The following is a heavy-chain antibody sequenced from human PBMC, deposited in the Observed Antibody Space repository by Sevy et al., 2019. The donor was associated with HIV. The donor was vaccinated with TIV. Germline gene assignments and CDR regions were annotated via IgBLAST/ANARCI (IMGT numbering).Heavy chain of an antibody. D-gene: IGHD2-2*01. Sequence: GGSLRLSCAASRFTFSSYGMHWVRQAPGKGLEWVAVISYDGSNKYYADSVKGRFTISRDNSKNTLYLQMNSLRAEDTAVYYCAKERGYCSSTSCFDFDYWGQGTLVTVSS. CDR1: RFTFSSYG. CDR2: ISYDGSNK. J-gene: IGHJ4*02. V-gene: IGHV3-30*18. CDR3: AKERGYCSSTSCFDFDY.